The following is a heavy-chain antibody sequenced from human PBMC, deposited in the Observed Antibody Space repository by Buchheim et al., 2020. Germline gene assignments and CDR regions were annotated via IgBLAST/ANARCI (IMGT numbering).Heavy chain of an antibody. V-gene: IGHV3-7*03. CDR2: IKQDGRDK. Sequence: EVQLVESGGGLVQPGGSLRLSCTASGFTFGSYWMSWVRQAPGKGLEWVANIKQDGRDKSYVDSVKGRFTISRDNAKNSLYLQMNSLRAEDTAVFYCAREGIGGFDYWGQGTL. J-gene: IGHJ4*02. CDR1: GFTFGSYW. D-gene: IGHD1-26*01. CDR3: AREGIGGFDY.